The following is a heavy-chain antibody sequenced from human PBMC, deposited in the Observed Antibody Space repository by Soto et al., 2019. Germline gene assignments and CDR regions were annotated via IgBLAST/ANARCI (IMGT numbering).Heavy chain of an antibody. Sequence: GASVKVSCKASGYTFTNYSMHWVRQAPGQRLEWMGWINGGNGNTKYSQKFQDRVTITRDTSASTAYMELSSLRSEDTAVFYCARERYASGYKYFYYWGQGALVTVSS. CDR2: INGGNGNT. J-gene: IGHJ4*02. CDR3: ARERYASGYKYFYY. V-gene: IGHV1-3*01. D-gene: IGHD3-9*01. CDR1: GYTFTNYS.